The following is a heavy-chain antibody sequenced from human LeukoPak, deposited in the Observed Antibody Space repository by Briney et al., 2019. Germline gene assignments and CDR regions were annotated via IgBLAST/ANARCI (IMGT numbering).Heavy chain of an antibody. CDR3: AREQIPPYCSSTSCHFDY. J-gene: IGHJ2*01. V-gene: IGHV1-69*13. D-gene: IGHD2-2*01. CDR1: GGTFSSYA. CDR2: IIPIFGTA. Sequence: SVKVSCKASGGTFSSYAISWVRQAPGQGLEWMGGIIPIFGTANYAQKFQGRVTITADESTSTAYMELSSLRSEDTAVYYCAREQIPPYCSSTSCHFDYWGRGTLVTVSS.